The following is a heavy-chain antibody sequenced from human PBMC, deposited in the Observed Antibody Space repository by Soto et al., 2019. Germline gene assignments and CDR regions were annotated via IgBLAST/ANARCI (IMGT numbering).Heavy chain of an antibody. J-gene: IGHJ4*02. D-gene: IGHD6-19*01. Sequence: QVQLVESGGGVVQPGRSLRLSCAASGFTFSSYGMHWVRQAPGKGLERVAVIWYDGSNKYYADSVKGRFTISRDNSKNTLYLQMNSLRAEDTAVYYCARLAVAGTGSFDYWGQGTLVTVSS. CDR3: ARLAVAGTGSFDY. CDR1: GFTFSSYG. CDR2: IWYDGSNK. V-gene: IGHV3-33*01.